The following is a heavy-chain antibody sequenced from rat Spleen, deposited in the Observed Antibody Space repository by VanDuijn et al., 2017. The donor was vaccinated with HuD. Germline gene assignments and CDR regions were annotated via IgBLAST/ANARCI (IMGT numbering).Heavy chain of an antibody. CDR3: ARLRNNYDYFDY. CDR1: GFTFSDYN. V-gene: IGHV5-7*01. D-gene: IGHD1-5*01. CDR2: ITYDGGST. Sequence: EVQLVESGGDLVQPGRSLKLSCAASGFTFSDYNMAWVRQAPKKGLEWIAYITYDGGSTYYRDSVKGRFTISRDNAKSTLYLQMDSLRSEDTATYYCARLRNNYDYFDYWGQGVMVTVSS. J-gene: IGHJ2*01.